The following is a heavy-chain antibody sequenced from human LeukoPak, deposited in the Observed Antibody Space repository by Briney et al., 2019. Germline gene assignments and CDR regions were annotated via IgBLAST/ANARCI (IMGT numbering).Heavy chain of an antibody. CDR3: ARIRIVQDYYDSSGYLDY. D-gene: IGHD3-22*01. Sequence: GESLKISCKGSGYSFTSYWIGWVRQMPGKGLEWMGIIYPGDSDTRYSPSFQGQVTISADKSISTAYLQWSSLKASDTAMYYCARIRIVQDYYDSSGYLDYWGQGTLVTVPS. J-gene: IGHJ4*02. CDR2: IYPGDSDT. CDR1: GYSFTSYW. V-gene: IGHV5-51*01.